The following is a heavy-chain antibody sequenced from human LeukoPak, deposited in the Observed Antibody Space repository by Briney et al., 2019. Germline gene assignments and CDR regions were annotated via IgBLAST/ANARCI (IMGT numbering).Heavy chain of an antibody. D-gene: IGHD4-11*01. CDR3: AKGLGYSKTIDY. CDR1: GFTFSSYG. J-gene: IGHJ4*02. CDR2: IRYDGSNK. Sequence: TGGSLRLSCAASGFTFSSYGMHWVRQAPGKGLEWVAFIRYDGSNKYYADSVKGRFTISRDNSKNTLYLQMNSLRAEDTAVYYCAKGLGYSKTIDYWGQGTLVTVSS. V-gene: IGHV3-30*02.